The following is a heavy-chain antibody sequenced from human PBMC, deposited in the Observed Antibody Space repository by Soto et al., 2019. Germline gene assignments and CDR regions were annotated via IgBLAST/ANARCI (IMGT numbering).Heavy chain of an antibody. Sequence: KPSETLSLTCAVSGYSISSGYYWGWIRQPPGKGLEWIGSIYHSGSTYYNPSLKSRVTISVDTSKIQFSLKLSSVTAADTAVYYCARDQSGYDSYYYYGMDVWGQGTTVTVSS. J-gene: IGHJ6*02. D-gene: IGHD5-12*01. CDR1: GYSISSGYY. CDR2: IYHSGST. CDR3: ARDQSGYDSYYYYGMDV. V-gene: IGHV4-38-2*02.